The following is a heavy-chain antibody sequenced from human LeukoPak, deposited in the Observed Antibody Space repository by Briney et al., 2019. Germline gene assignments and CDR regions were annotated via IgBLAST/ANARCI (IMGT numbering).Heavy chain of an antibody. CDR3: ARALPGAATAHNWFDP. Sequence: AAVRVSCKASGYTLTIYGISWVRQAPGQGLEWMGWISGFNGATNYAQKFQGRVTMTIDTSTNTTYMDLRTVTSDDTAIYYCARALPGAATAHNWFDPWGQGTLVTVSS. CDR2: ISGFNGAT. CDR1: GYTLTIYG. V-gene: IGHV1-18*01. J-gene: IGHJ5*02. D-gene: IGHD6-13*01.